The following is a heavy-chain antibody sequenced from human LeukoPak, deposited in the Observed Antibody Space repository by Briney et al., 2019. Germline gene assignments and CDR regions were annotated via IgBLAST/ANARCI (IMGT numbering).Heavy chain of an antibody. CDR2: ISGSGGRGTT. CDR3: AKDIAASGLPRIFDF. V-gene: IGHV3-23*01. J-gene: IGHJ4*02. D-gene: IGHD6-13*01. CDR1: GFTFSNFV. Sequence: GGSLRLSCAASGFTFSNFVMTWARQAPGKGLEWVSAISGSGGRGTTYYADSAKGRFTISRDNAKNTMYLQMNSLSVEDTAVYYCAKDIAASGLPRIFDFWGQGTLVTVSS.